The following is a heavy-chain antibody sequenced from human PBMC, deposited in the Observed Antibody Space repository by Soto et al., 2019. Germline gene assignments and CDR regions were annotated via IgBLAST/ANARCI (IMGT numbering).Heavy chain of an antibody. J-gene: IGHJ6*02. V-gene: IGHV3-23*01. D-gene: IGHD3-16*01. CDR1: QSSLGSAA. CDR2: IKTTCRRP. CDR3: ANHYYDSIGEDARPFYYFGMNV. Sequence: GGSLRPSCIVSQSSLGSAAMSWVGQAPKKGLEWVSTIKTTCRRPSYAAFGKGRFALSSDTSKNTVYFQMNSLRAEDTAVYYCANHYYDSIGEDARPFYYFGMNVWGQGTTVTVSS.